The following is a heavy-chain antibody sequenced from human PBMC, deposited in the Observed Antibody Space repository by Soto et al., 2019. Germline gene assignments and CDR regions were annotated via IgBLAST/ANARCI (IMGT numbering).Heavy chain of an antibody. CDR1: GGTFSSYA. Sequence: QVQLVQSRAEVKKPGSSVKVSCKASGGTFSSYAISWVRQAPGQGLEWMGGIIPIFGTANYAQKFQGRVTITADESTSTAYMELSSLRSEDTAVYYCASRRGYCSSTSCYKGRDYYYYYGMDVWGQGTTVTVSS. D-gene: IGHD2-2*02. J-gene: IGHJ6*02. V-gene: IGHV1-69*01. CDR2: IIPIFGTA. CDR3: ASRRGYCSSTSCYKGRDYYYYYGMDV.